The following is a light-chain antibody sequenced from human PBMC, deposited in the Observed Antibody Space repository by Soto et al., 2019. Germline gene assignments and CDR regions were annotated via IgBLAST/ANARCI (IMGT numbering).Light chain of an antibody. V-gene: IGKV3-20*01. CDR2: GAS. J-gene: IGKJ2*01. CDR3: QQYGSSPPYT. CDR1: QSVSSSY. Sequence: EILLTQSPGTLSLSPGERATLSCRASQSVSSSYLAWYQQKPGQAPRLLIYGASSRATGIPDRFSGSGSGTDFTLTISRLEPEEFAVYYCQQYGSSPPYTFGQGTKLEIK.